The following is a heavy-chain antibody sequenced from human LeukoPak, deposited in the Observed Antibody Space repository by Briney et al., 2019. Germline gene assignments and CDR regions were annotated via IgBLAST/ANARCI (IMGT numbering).Heavy chain of an antibody. J-gene: IGHJ4*02. CDR2: VSHRGST. D-gene: IGHD3-3*01. Sequence: SETLSLTCTVSGYSISNGYYWGWIRQSPGKGLEWVGSVSHRGSTYYNPSLRSRVTISVDRSKQKFSLKLTSVTAADTAVYFCARGAEYYAIWRGYAAYSDYWGQGTPLTVSS. V-gene: IGHV4-38-2*02. CDR1: GYSISNGYY. CDR3: ARGAEYYAIWRGYAAYSDY.